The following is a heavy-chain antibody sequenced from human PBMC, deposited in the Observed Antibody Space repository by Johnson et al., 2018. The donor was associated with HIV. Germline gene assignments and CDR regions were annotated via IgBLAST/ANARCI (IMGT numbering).Heavy chain of an antibody. J-gene: IGHJ3*02. CDR3: AREPALVGANGGWGAFDI. CDR1: EFSFSDYS. V-gene: IGHV3-11*04. Sequence: VQLLESGGGVVKPGGSVRLSCVASEFSFSDYSLRCLRQAPGKGLNWVSCVSVSGNNIDCLSGNNIDCTGRFTISRDNPKTSLRLQMNSLGVEDTAVYYCAREPALVGANGGWGAFDIWGQGTMVTVSS. D-gene: IGHD1-26*01. CDR2: VSVSGNNI.